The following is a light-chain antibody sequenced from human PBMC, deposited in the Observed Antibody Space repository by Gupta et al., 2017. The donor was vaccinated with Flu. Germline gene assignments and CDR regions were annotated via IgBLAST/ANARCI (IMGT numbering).Light chain of an antibody. CDR2: KAS. Sequence: PSTLSASVGDRVTITCRASQSIANWLAWYQQKPGKAPKLLIYKASRLESGVPSRFSGSGSGTEFTLTISSLQPDDFATFYCQEEDGYSETFGQGTKLEIK. V-gene: IGKV1-5*03. CDR3: QEEDGYSET. CDR1: QSIANW. J-gene: IGKJ2*01.